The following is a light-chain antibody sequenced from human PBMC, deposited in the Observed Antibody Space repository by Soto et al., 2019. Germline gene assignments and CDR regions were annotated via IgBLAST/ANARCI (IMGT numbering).Light chain of an antibody. CDR2: GVS. Sequence: QSALTQAASVSGSPGQSITISCTGTSSDVGGYNYVSWYQQHPGKAPKLLIYGVSNRPSGLSNRFSGSKSGNTASLTISGLQAEDEAAYYCSSYSSSNTVLFGGGTQLTVL. CDR3: SSYSSSNTVL. V-gene: IGLV2-14*01. CDR1: SSDVGGYNY. J-gene: IGLJ2*01.